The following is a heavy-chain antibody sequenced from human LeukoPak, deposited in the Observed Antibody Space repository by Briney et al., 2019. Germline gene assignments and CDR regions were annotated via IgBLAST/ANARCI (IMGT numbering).Heavy chain of an antibody. D-gene: IGHD3-22*01. J-gene: IGHJ3*02. CDR3: ARVPETYYYDSSGYWAFDI. CDR1: GYTFTSYY. V-gene: IGHV1-46*01. Sequence: ASVKVSCKASGYTFTSYYMHWVRQAPGQGLEWMGVINPSGGSSSYALKFQGRVTMTRDTSTSTVYMELSSLRSEDTAVYYCARVPETYYYDSSGYWAFDIWGQGTMATVSS. CDR2: INPSGGSS.